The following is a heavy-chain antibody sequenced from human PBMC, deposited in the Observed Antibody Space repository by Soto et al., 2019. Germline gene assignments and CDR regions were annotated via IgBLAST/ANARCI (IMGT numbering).Heavy chain of an antibody. D-gene: IGHD2-15*01. Sequence: QVKLVQSGTEVKKPGASVKVSCKASGYTFTNYGISWVRQAPGQGLEWMGWINTYNGHTHYAQQLQGRVTMTTDTSTGTAFMELRSLGSGDTAVYYCARNCSGGNCYFTDSWGQGTLVTVSS. CDR3: ARNCSGGNCYFTDS. V-gene: IGHV1-18*01. J-gene: IGHJ4*02. CDR2: INTYNGHT. CDR1: GYTFTNYG.